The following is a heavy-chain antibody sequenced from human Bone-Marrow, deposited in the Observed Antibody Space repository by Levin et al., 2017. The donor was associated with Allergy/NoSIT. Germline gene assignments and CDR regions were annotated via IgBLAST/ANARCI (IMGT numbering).Heavy chain of an antibody. D-gene: IGHD2-15*01. CDR1: GGTFSSYA. J-gene: IGHJ4*02. Sequence: SVKVSCKASGGTFSSYAISWVRQAPGQGLEWMGGIIPIFGTANYAQKFQGRVTITADESTSTAYMELSSLRSEDTAVYYCASVEGYCSGGSCYDYWGQGTLVTVSS. V-gene: IGHV1-69*13. CDR2: IIPIFGTA. CDR3: ASVEGYCSGGSCYDY.